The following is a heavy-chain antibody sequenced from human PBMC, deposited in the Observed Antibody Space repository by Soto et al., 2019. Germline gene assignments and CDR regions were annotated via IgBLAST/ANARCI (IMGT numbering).Heavy chain of an antibody. CDR1: GGSISSSSYY. Sequence: SETLSLTCTVSGGSISSSSYYWGWIRQPPGKGLEWIGSIYYSGSTYYNPSLKSRVTISVDTSKNQFSLKLSSVTAADTAVYYCARLELPSSFDYWGQGTLVTVSS. CDR2: IYYSGST. V-gene: IGHV4-39*01. D-gene: IGHD1-26*01. CDR3: ARLELPSSFDY. J-gene: IGHJ4*02.